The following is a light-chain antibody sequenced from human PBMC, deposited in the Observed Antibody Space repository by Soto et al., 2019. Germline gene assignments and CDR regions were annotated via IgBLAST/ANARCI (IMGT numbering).Light chain of an antibody. CDR1: HSVSSSY. J-gene: IGKJ2*01. Sequence: EIVLTHSPGTLSLSPGERATLSCRASHSVSSSYLAWYQQKPGQAPRLLIYGAFSRATGIPDRFSGSGSGTDFTLTISRLEPEDIAVYYCQQYGSSPPYTFGQGTKLEIK. V-gene: IGKV3-20*01. CDR2: GAF. CDR3: QQYGSSPPYT.